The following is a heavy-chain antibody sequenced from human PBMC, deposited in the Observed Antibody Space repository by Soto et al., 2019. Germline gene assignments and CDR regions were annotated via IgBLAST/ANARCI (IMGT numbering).Heavy chain of an antibody. CDR2: INDGKGDT. J-gene: IGHJ3*02. D-gene: IGHD2-15*01. Sequence: ASVKVSCKASGYTITSNAMHWVRRAPGQRLEWMGWINDGKGDTKYSQKHQGRVTITRDTSASTAYMELSNLRSEDTAVYYCARGYQDAFYKWGQGTMVTVSS. CDR1: GYTITSNA. V-gene: IGHV1-3*01. CDR3: ARGYQDAFYK.